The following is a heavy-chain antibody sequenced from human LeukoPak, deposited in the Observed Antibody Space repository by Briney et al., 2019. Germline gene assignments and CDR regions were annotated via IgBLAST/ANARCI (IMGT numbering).Heavy chain of an antibody. CDR1: GFIFSHYG. CDR3: ARDAQRGFDYSNSLQY. V-gene: IGHV3-33*01. J-gene: IGHJ4*02. D-gene: IGHD4-11*01. Sequence: GTSLRLSCAASGFIFSHYGMHWVRHAPGKGLEWVAVIWSDGTNRYYADSVNGRFSINRDDSQKRVFLQMDSLRAEDTAVYYCARDAQRGFDYSNSLQYWGQAGLVTVSS. CDR2: IWSDGTNR.